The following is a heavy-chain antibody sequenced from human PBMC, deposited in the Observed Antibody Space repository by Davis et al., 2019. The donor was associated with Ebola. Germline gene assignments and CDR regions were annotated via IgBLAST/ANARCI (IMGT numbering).Heavy chain of an antibody. CDR1: GFTFSSYG. Sequence: GESLKISCAASGFTFSSYGMHRVRQAPGKGLEWVAVISYDGSNKYYADSVKGRFTISRDNSKNTLYLQMNSLRAEDTAVYYCAKALGYCSGGSCYSTGYFDYWGQGTLVTVSS. J-gene: IGHJ4*02. V-gene: IGHV3-30*18. D-gene: IGHD2-15*01. CDR3: AKALGYCSGGSCYSTGYFDY. CDR2: ISYDGSNK.